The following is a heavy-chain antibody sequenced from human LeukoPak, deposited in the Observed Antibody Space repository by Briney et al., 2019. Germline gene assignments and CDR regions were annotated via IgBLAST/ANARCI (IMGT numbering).Heavy chain of an antibody. CDR2: ISYDGSNK. V-gene: IGHV3-30*18. J-gene: IGHJ4*02. CDR1: GFTFSSYG. CDR3: AKDLVVRGEGENSFDY. D-gene: IGHD3-10*01. Sequence: GRSLRLSCAASGFTFSSYGMHWVRQAPGKGLEWVAVISYDGSNKYYADSVKDRFTISRDNSKNTLYLQMNSLRAEDTAVYYCAKDLVVRGEGENSFDYWGQGTLVTVSS.